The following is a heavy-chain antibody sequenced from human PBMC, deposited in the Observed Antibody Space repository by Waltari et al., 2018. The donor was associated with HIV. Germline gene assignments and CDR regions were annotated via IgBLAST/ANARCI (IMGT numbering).Heavy chain of an antibody. Sequence: EVQLVESGGGLIKPGGSIRLSCAAPGFTFSDAWMSWVRQAPGKGLEWVARIKTQADGETTDYAAPVQGRFTVSRDDARNTVYLQIDSLKTDDTAMYYCTTWMYWGPGTRVTVSS. V-gene: IGHV3-15*01. CDR2: IKTQADGETT. CDR3: TTWMY. J-gene: IGHJ4*02. D-gene: IGHD2-2*03. CDR1: GFTFSDAW.